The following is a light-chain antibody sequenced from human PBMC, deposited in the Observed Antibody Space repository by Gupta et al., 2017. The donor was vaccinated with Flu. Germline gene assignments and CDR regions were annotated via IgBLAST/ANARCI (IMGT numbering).Light chain of an antibody. Sequence: PATLSVSPGERATLSCRASQSVDNKIAWYQHKRGQAPRLLMYGASTRASGIPATFSGSGSGTEFTLTISSLQSEDFAVYHCQQYDDWPLTFGGGTKVEI. V-gene: IGKV3-15*01. CDR1: QSVDNK. CDR2: GAS. J-gene: IGKJ4*01. CDR3: QQYDDWPLT.